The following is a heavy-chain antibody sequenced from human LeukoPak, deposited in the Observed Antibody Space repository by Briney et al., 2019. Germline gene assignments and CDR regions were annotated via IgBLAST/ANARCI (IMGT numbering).Heavy chain of an antibody. CDR2: INPSGGST. Sequence: ASVKVSCKASGYTFTSYYMHWVRQAPGQGREWMGIINPSGGSTSYAQKFQGRVTMTRDTSTSTVYMELSRLRSDDTAVYYCARDTLRSVTTVWLDYWGQGTLVTVSS. V-gene: IGHV1-46*01. J-gene: IGHJ4*02. CDR1: GYTFTSYY. CDR3: ARDTLRSVTTVWLDY. D-gene: IGHD4-17*01.